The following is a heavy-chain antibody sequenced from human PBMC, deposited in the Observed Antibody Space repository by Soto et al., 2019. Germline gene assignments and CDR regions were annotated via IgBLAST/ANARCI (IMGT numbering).Heavy chain of an antibody. CDR2: ISSSSSAI. CDR1: GFTFSSYS. D-gene: IGHD3-22*01. J-gene: IGHJ4*02. CDR3: AREGEGYYDSSGYFDY. Sequence: GGSLRLSCAASGFTFSSYSMNWVRQAPGKGLEWVSYISSSSSAIYYADSVKGRFTISRDNAKNSLYLQLNSLRDEDTAVYYCAREGEGYYDSSGYFDYWGQGTLVTLSS. V-gene: IGHV3-48*02.